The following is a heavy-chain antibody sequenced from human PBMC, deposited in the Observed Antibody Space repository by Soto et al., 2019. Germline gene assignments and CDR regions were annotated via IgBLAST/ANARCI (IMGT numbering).Heavy chain of an antibody. J-gene: IGHJ6*02. CDR2: IYYSGST. V-gene: IGHV4-30-4*01. Sequence: SETLSLTCTVSGGSISSGDYYWSWIRQPPGKGLEWIGYIYYSGSTYYDPSLKSRVTISVDTSKNQFSLKLSSVTAADTAVYYCARDRPIRGDYYYYYGMDVWGQGTTVTVSS. CDR3: ARDRPIRGDYYYYYGMDV. CDR1: GGSISSGDYY.